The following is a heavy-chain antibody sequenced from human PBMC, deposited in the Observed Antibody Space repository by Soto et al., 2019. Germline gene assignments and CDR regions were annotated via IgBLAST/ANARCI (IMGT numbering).Heavy chain of an antibody. CDR2: ISGSGDRT. J-gene: IGHJ5*02. V-gene: IGHV3-23*01. D-gene: IGHD3-16*01. CDR1: GFTFSNYA. CDR3: AKEPGGVGWFDP. Sequence: EVQLLESGGGLVQPGGSLRISCAASGFTFSNYAMSWVRQAPGKGLEWVSAISGSGDRTYYTDSVKGRFTISRDNSKNALYLQMISLRVEDTAVYYCAKEPGGVGWFDPWGQGTLVTVSS.